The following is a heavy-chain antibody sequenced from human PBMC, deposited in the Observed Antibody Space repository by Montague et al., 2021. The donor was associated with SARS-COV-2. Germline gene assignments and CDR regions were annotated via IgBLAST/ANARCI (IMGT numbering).Heavy chain of an antibody. CDR1: GFTFSSYA. CDR3: ARPRGGYSSYFDY. D-gene: IGHD6-13*01. V-gene: IGHV3-30*04. CDR2: ISYDGSNK. Sequence: SLRLSCAASGFTFSSYAMHWVCQAPGKGLEWVAVISYDGSNKYYXDSVKGRFTISRDNSKNTLYLQMNSLRAEDTAVYYCARPRGGYSSYFDYWGQGTLVTVSS. J-gene: IGHJ4*02.